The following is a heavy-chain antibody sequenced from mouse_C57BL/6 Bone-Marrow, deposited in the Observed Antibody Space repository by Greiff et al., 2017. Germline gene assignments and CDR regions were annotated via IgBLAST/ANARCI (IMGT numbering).Heavy chain of an antibody. J-gene: IGHJ4*01. D-gene: IGHD1-1*01. CDR3: ARDLGPIYYYGYYYAMDY. CDR2: IDPSDSYT. CDR1: GYTFTSYW. Sequence: QVQLQQPGAELVKPGASVKLSCKASGYTFTSYWMQWVKQRPGQGLEWIGEIDPSDSYTNYNQKVKGKATLTLDPSSSTAYMQLSSLTSEDSAVYYCARDLGPIYYYGYYYAMDYWGQGTSVTVSS. V-gene: IGHV1-50*01.